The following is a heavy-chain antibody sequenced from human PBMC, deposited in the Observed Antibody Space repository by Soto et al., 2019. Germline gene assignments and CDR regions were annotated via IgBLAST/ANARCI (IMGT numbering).Heavy chain of an antibody. CDR3: AKDPGSITGTPSMDV. Sequence: PGGSLRLSCAASGFTFSSYGMHWVRQAPGKGLEWVAVISYDGSNKYYADSVKGRFTISRDNSKNTLYLQMNSLRAEDTAVYYCAKDPGSITGTPSMDVWGQGTTVTVSS. CDR1: GFTFSSYG. CDR2: ISYDGSNK. V-gene: IGHV3-30*18. J-gene: IGHJ6*02. D-gene: IGHD1-20*01.